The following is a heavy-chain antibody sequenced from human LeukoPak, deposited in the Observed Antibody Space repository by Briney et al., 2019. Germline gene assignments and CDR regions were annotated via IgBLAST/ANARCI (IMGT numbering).Heavy chain of an antibody. Sequence: GXXXXXVANIXPDGSGKYYVDSVKGRFTIYRDNAKNSLYLQMNSLRAEDTAVYYCARGYVSYSSSSGWFDYWGQGTLVTVSS. CDR3: ARGYVSYSSSSGWFDY. J-gene: IGHJ4*02. D-gene: IGHD6-6*01. CDR2: IXPDGSGK. V-gene: IGHV3-7*01.